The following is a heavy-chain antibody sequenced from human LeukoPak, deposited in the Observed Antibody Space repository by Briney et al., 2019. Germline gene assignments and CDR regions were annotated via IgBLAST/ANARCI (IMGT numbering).Heavy chain of an antibody. Sequence: SETLSLTCAVSGGSISSSNWWSWVRQPPGKGLEWIGEIYHSGSTNNNPPLKSRVTISVAKSKNQFSLKLSSVTAADTAVYYCARKRTGEQGYYFDYWGQGTLVTVSS. CDR2: IYHSGST. CDR3: ARKRTGEQGYYFDY. V-gene: IGHV4-4*02. D-gene: IGHD1-1*01. J-gene: IGHJ4*02. CDR1: GGSISSSNW.